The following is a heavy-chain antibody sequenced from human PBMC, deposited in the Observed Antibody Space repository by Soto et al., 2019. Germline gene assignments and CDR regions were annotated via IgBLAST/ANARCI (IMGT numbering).Heavy chain of an antibody. J-gene: IGHJ4*02. CDR2: TSAYNGNT. V-gene: IGHV1-18*01. D-gene: IGHD3-22*01. CDR1: GYRFTSYG. Sequence: GASVKVSCKASGYRFTSYGTSWVRQAPGQGLEWMGWTSAYNGNTNYAQKLQGRVTMTTDTSTSTAYMEVRSLRSDDTAVYYCARITGGASSGYYYAFDYWGQGTLVTVSS. CDR3: ARITGGASSGYYYAFDY.